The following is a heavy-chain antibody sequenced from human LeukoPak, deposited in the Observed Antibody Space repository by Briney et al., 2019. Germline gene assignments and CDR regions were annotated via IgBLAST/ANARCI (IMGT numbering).Heavy chain of an antibody. CDR2: IYPDDSNT. D-gene: IGHD2-2*01. CDR1: EYSFTNYW. Sequence: GESLKIYCKGSEYSFTNYWIGWVRQMPGKGLEWLGMIYPDDSNTRYSPSFQGHVTISADKSISTAYLQWSSLKASDTAMYYCARHQGYFDPWGQGTLVTVSS. CDR3: ARHQGYFDP. J-gene: IGHJ5*02. V-gene: IGHV5-51*01.